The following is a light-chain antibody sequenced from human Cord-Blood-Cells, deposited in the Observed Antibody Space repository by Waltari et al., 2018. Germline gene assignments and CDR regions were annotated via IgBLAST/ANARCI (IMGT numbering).Light chain of an antibody. Sequence: QSALTQPAPVSRSPGQTITISCTGTSSDVRGYNYGSWYQQHPGKAPKLMIYDVSNGPSGVSNRFSGSKSGNTASLTISGLQAEDEADYYCSSYTSSSTLVFGGGTKLTVL. CDR2: DVS. CDR3: SSYTSSSTLV. J-gene: IGLJ2*01. V-gene: IGLV2-14*01. CDR1: SSDVRGYNY.